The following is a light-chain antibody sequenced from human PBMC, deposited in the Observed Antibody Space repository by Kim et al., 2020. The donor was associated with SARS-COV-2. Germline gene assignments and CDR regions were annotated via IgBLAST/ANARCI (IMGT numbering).Light chain of an antibody. J-gene: IGKJ4*01. CDR3: EQYNSWPPT. CDR2: ATS. V-gene: IGKV3-15*01. CDR1: QGTSNN. Sequence: GCPGEGATLSCRASQGTSNNLAWYQKKPGQAPRLIIFATSTRATGIPARFSGSGSGTEFTLTINSLQSEDFAVYYCEQYNSWPPTFGGGTKVDIK.